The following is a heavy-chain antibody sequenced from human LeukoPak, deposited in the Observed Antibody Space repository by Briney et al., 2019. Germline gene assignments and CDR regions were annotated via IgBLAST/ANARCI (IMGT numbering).Heavy chain of an antibody. J-gene: IGHJ4*02. CDR1: GFTFSSYA. CDR3: ARARWELLPPDFDY. V-gene: IGHV3-23*01. CDR2: ISGSGGST. D-gene: IGHD1-26*01. Sequence: GASLRLSCAASGFTFSSYAMSWVRQAPGKGLEWVSAISGSGGSTYYADSVKGRCTISRDNSKNTLYLQMNSLRAEDTAVYYCARARWELLPPDFDYWGQGTLVTVSS.